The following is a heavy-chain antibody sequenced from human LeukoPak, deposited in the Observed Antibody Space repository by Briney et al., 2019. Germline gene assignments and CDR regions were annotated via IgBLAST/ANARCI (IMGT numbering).Heavy chain of an antibody. CDR1: GFIVSSNY. D-gene: IGHD4-23*01. CDR3: AREGGVGGNYYFDY. V-gene: IGHV3-53*01. J-gene: IGHJ4*02. CDR2: IYSGGGT. Sequence: PGGSLRLSCAASGFIVSSNYMSWVRQAPGKGLEWVSVIYSGGGTYYADSVKGRFTISRDNSKNTLYLQMNSLRAEDTAVYYCAREGGVGGNYYFDYWGQGTLVTVSS.